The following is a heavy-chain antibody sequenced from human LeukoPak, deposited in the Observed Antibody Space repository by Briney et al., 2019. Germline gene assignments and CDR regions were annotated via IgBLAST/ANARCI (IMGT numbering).Heavy chain of an antibody. D-gene: IGHD6-13*01. CDR2: IITIFGTA. Sequence: ASVKVSCKASGGTFSSYAISWVRRAPAPGHEWMGGIITIFGTANYAQKFQGRVTITADESTSTAYMELSSLRSEDTAVYYCARSSAAAVDYFDYWGQGTLLTVSS. V-gene: IGHV1-69*13. CDR1: GGTFSSYA. CDR3: ARSSAAAVDYFDY. J-gene: IGHJ4*02.